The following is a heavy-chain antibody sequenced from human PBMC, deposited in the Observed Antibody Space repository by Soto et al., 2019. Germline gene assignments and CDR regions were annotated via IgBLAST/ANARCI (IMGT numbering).Heavy chain of an antibody. CDR3: AVGGITVAGPPFDY. J-gene: IGHJ4*02. CDR2: INSDGSSS. V-gene: IGHV3-74*01. D-gene: IGHD6-19*01. Sequence: TGGSLRLSCAAAGFTFDDYAMHWVRQAPGKGLVWVSRINSDGSSSSYADSVKGRFTISRDNAKNTLYLQMNSLRADDTAVYYCAVGGITVAGPPFDYWGQGTLVTVSS. CDR1: GFTFDDYA.